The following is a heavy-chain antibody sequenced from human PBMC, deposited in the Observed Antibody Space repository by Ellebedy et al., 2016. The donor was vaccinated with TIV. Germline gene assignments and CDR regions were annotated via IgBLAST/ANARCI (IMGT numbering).Heavy chain of an antibody. CDR1: RGALNNHF. J-gene: IGHJ4*02. Sequence: MPSETLSLTCILPRGALNNHFGRWIRQPPGKGLECIGYTYYGGSTKYNPSLKYRVTISEDTSKNQFSLKLNSLTSADTAVYYCARLRYDYDRNYDDYWGKGTLLTVSS. CDR3: ARLRYDYDRNYDDY. CDR2: TYYGGST. V-gene: IGHV4-59*11. D-gene: IGHD3-16*01.